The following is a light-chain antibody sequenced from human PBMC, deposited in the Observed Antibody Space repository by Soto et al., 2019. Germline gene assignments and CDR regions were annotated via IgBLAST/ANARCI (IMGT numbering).Light chain of an antibody. CDR3: SSFAGGGNPLL. Sequence: QSALTQPPSASGSLGQSVTISCSGPSSYVGGYTHVSWHQQHPGKATKVMIYDVTKRPTGVPDRLSGSKSGNTASLTVSGLQDEDEADYYCSSFAGGGNPLLLGGGTKLTVL. CDR2: DVT. CDR1: SSYVGGYTH. J-gene: IGLJ2*01. V-gene: IGLV2-8*01.